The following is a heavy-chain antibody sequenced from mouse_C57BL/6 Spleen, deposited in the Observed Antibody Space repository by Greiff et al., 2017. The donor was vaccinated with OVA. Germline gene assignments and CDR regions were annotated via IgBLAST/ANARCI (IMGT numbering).Heavy chain of an antibody. CDR1: GFTFSSYG. CDR3: ARQTTVVARSHAMDY. J-gene: IGHJ4*01. CDR2: ISSGGSYT. Sequence: EVMLVESGGDLVKPGGSLKLSCAASGFTFSSYGMSWVRQTPDKRLEWVATISSGGSYTYYPDSVKGRFTISRDNAKNTLYLQMSSLKSEDTAMYYCARQTTVVARSHAMDYWGQGTSVTVSS. D-gene: IGHD1-1*01. V-gene: IGHV5-6*01.